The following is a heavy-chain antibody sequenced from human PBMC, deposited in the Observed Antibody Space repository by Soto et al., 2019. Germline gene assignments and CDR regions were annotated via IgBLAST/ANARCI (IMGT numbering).Heavy chain of an antibody. CDR1: GFTFSSYA. J-gene: IGHJ4*02. Sequence: GGSLRLSCAASGFTFSSYAMYWVRQAPGKGLEWVSAISGSGGSTYYADSVKGRFTISRDNSKNTLYLQMNSLRAEDTAVYYCAKDRPIYYDSSGYYSFGYWGQGTLVTVSS. V-gene: IGHV3-23*01. CDR2: ISGSGGST. CDR3: AKDRPIYYDSSGYYSFGY. D-gene: IGHD3-22*01.